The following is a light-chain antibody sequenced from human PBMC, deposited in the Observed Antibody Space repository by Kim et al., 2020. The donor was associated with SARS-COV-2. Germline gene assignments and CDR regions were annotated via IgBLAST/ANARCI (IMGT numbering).Light chain of an antibody. J-gene: IGLJ2*01. CDR3: NSRDSSGNHV. Sequence: SSELTQDPAVSVALGHTVRITCQGDSLRSYYASWYQQKPGQAPVLVIYGKNNRPSGIPDRFSGSSSGNTASLTITGAQAEDEADYYCNSRDSSGNHVFGGGTKLTVL. CDR2: GKN. V-gene: IGLV3-19*01. CDR1: SLRSYY.